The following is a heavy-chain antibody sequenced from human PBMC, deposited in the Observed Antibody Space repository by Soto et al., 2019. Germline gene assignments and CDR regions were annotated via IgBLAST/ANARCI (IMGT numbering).Heavy chain of an antibody. CDR1: ESMFGSYG. CDR3: ARVSSDYYGMDV. V-gene: IGHV3-33*01. J-gene: IGHJ6*02. CDR2: IWYDGSIK. D-gene: IGHD3-22*01. Sequence: QVPLVESGGGVVQPGRSLRLSCVASESMFGSYGMYWVRQAPGKGLEWVAVIWYDGSIKHYADSVKGRFTISRDNSKNTLQLQMNSLRAEDTAVYYCARVSSDYYGMDVWGQGTAVIVSS.